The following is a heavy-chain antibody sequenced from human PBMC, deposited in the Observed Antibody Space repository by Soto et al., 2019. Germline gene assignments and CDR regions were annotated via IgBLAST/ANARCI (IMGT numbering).Heavy chain of an antibody. CDR1: GGSISSGDYY. J-gene: IGHJ4*02. CDR3: ARWPQLKPRFDY. D-gene: IGHD1-1*01. Sequence: QVQLQESGPGLVKPSQTLSLTCTVSGGSISSGDYYWSWIRQHPGKGLEWIGYIYYSGSTYYNPSPKSRVTLSVHTSKNQFSLKLSSVTAADTAVYYCARWPQLKPRFDYWGQGTLVTVSS. CDR2: IYYSGST. V-gene: IGHV4-31*03.